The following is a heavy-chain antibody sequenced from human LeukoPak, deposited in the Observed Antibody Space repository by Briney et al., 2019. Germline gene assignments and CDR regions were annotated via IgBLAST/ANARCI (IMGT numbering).Heavy chain of an antibody. CDR1: GGSISSYY. J-gene: IGHJ5*02. D-gene: IGHD4-23*01. V-gene: IGHV4-59*01. CDR3: ARGGATVVTPGSSRFDP. Sequence: PSETLSLTCTVSGGSISSYYWSWIRQPPGKGLEWIGYIYYSGSTNYNPSLKSRVTISVDTSKNQFSLKLSSVTAADTAVYYCARGGATVVTPGSSRFDPWGQGTLVTVSS. CDR2: IYYSGST.